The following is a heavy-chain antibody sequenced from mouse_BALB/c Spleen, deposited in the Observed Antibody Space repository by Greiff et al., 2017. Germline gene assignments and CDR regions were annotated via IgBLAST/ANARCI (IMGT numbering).Heavy chain of an antibody. CDR2: IYPSDSYT. D-gene: IGHD2-3*01. V-gene: IGHV1-69*02. CDR3: TRSGWDGFAY. Sequence: VQLQQPGAELVRPGASVKLSCKASGYTFTSYWINWVKQRPGQGLEWIGNIYPSDSYTNYNQKFKDKATLTVDKSSSTAYMQLSSPTSEDSAVYYCTRSGWDGFAYWGQGTLVTVSA. CDR1: GYTFTSYW. J-gene: IGHJ3*01.